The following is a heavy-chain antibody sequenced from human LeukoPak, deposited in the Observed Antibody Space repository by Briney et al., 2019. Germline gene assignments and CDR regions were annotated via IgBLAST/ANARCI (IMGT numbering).Heavy chain of an antibody. CDR3: ARAIAGAGSKGYFDY. CDR2: INPNSGGT. Sequence: ASVKVSCKASGYTFTGYYMHWVRQAPGQGLEWMGWINPNSGGTNYAQKFQDRVTMTRDTSISTAYMELSRLRSDDTAVYYCARAIAGAGSKGYFDYWGQGTLVTVSS. J-gene: IGHJ4*02. CDR1: GYTFTGYY. D-gene: IGHD6-13*01. V-gene: IGHV1-2*02.